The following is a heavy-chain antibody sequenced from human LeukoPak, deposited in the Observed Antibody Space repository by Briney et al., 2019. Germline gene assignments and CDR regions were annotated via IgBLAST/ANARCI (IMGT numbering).Heavy chain of an antibody. Sequence: GASVKVSCKASGYTFTSYYIHWVRQAPGQGLEWMGVINPNNGSRTYAPKFQGRVAVTRVTSTSTVYMEMTSLRDEDTAVYYCAKEYSSGWYYFDYWGQGTLVTVSS. CDR3: AKEYSSGWYYFDY. J-gene: IGHJ4*02. CDR1: GYTFTSYY. CDR2: INPNNGSR. D-gene: IGHD6-19*01. V-gene: IGHV1-46*01.